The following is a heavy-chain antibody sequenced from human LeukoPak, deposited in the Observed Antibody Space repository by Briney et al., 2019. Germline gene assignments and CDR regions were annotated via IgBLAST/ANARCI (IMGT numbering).Heavy chain of an antibody. J-gene: IGHJ5*02. V-gene: IGHV4-61*02. D-gene: IGHD4-17*01. CDR1: GGSISSGSCY. Sequence: SQTLSLTCTVSGGSISSGSCYWSWIRQPAGKGLEWIGRIYTSGSTNYNPSLKGRVTISLDTSKNQFSLKLSSATAADTAVYYCARDTQNDYGDLNWFDPWGQGTLVTVSS. CDR2: IYTSGST. CDR3: ARDTQNDYGDLNWFDP.